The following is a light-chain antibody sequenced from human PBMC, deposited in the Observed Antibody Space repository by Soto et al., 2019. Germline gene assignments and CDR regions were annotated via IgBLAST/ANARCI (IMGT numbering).Light chain of an antibody. CDR2: AAS. J-gene: IGKJ1*01. CDR1: QSITNY. CDR3: QQSYSTPWT. V-gene: IGKV1-39*01. Sequence: DFQMTQSPSSLSASVGDRVTITCRASQSITNYLNWYQQKPGKAPKLLIYAASSLQSGVPSRFSGSESGTDFTLSISSMQPEDFATYYCQQSYSTPWTFGQGTKVEIK.